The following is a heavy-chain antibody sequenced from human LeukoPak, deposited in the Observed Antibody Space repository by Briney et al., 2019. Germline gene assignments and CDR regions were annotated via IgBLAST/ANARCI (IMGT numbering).Heavy chain of an antibody. CDR1: RFTINNYA. CDR3: ARGGLDYYDSSGSPVPFDY. J-gene: IGHJ4*02. CDR2: INHSGST. Sequence: GSLRLSCAASRFTINNYAMSWIRQPPGKGLEWIGEINHSGSTNYNPSLKSRVTISVDTSKNQFSLKLSSVTAADTAVYYCARGGLDYYDSSGSPVPFDYWGQGTLVTVSS. V-gene: IGHV4-34*01. D-gene: IGHD3-22*01.